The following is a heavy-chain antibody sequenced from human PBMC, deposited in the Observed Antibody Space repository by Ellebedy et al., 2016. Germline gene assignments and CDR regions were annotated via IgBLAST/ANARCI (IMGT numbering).Heavy chain of an antibody. V-gene: IGHV4-39*01. J-gene: IGHJ4*02. CDR2: VYYSGST. D-gene: IGHD1-1*01. Sequence: SETLSLTCTVSGGSISNKSYYWGWIRQPPGKGLEWIGTVYYSGSTYYNPSLKSRVTMSVDTSKIRFSLNLSSVTAADTAVYFCAIHKYTRGRQDSWGQGILVTVSS. CDR1: GGSISNKSYY. CDR3: AIHKYTRGRQDS.